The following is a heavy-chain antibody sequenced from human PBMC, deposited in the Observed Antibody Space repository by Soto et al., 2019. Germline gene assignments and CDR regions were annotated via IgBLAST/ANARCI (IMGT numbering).Heavy chain of an antibody. Sequence: QITLKESGPPLVKPTQTLTLTCTFSGFSLSTSGVGVGWIRQPPGKALEWLAVIYWDDDKRYSPSLRSRLTLTKDSPKNRVVLTMTNLDPMDTATYSCAHRVYDRISSWDVGFFDYWGHGTLVTVSS. CDR1: GFSLSTSGVG. V-gene: IGHV2-5*02. J-gene: IGHJ4*03. CDR2: IYWDDDK. CDR3: AHRVYDRISSWDVGFFDY. D-gene: IGHD3-22*01.